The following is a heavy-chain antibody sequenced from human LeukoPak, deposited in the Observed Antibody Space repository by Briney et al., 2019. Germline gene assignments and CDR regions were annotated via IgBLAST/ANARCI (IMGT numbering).Heavy chain of an antibody. CDR2: IYTSGST. J-gene: IGHJ4*02. Sequence: KPSETLSLTCTVSGGSISSYYWSWLRQPAGKGLEWIGHIYTSGSTNYNPSLKSRVTMSVDTSKNQFSLKLSSVTAADTAVYYCAGDHGSDFWSGYSLYYFDYWGQGTLVTVSS. D-gene: IGHD3-3*01. CDR1: GGSISSYY. CDR3: AGDHGSDFWSGYSLYYFDY. V-gene: IGHV4-4*07.